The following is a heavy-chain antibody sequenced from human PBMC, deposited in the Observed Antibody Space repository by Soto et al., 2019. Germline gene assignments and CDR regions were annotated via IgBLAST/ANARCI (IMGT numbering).Heavy chain of an antibody. Sequence: PSETLSLTCAVSGGSISSGSYARAWIRQPPGKGLEWVGYIYQSGSTYYNPSRKSRVTIAADRSKNQFSLNLASVTAADTAVYYCARSYSGGDAYFDYWGHGTVVTPSS. D-gene: IGHD2-21*02. J-gene: IGHJ4*01. CDR1: GGSISSGSYA. CDR3: ARSYSGGDAYFDY. V-gene: IGHV4-30-2*01. CDR2: IYQSGST.